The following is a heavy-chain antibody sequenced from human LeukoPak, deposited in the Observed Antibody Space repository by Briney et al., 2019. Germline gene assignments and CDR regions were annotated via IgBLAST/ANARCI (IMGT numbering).Heavy chain of an antibody. CDR2: ISCDGSNK. CDR3: ASLYGDYLYNWFDP. Sequence: GRSLRLSCAASGFTFSSYAMHWVRQAPGKGLEWVAVISCDGSNKYYADSVKGRFTISRDNSKNTLYLQMNSLRAEDTAVYYCASLYGDYLYNWFDPWGQGTLVTVSS. D-gene: IGHD4-17*01. V-gene: IGHV3-30-3*01. J-gene: IGHJ5*02. CDR1: GFTFSSYA.